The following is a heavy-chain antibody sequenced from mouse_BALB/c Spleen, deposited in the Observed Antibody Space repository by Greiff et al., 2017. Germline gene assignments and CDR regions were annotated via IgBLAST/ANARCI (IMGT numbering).Heavy chain of an antibody. V-gene: IGHV5-12-1*01. CDR1: GFAFSSYD. J-gene: IGHJ2*01. CDR3: ARHGDDGYPFDY. D-gene: IGHD2-3*01. Sequence: EVQLVESGGGLVKPGGSLKLSCAASGFAFSSYDMSWVRQTPEKRLEWVAYISSGGGSTYYPDTVKGRFTISRDNAKNTLYLQMSSLKSEDTAMYYCARHGDDGYPFDYWGQGTTLTVSS. CDR2: ISSGGGST.